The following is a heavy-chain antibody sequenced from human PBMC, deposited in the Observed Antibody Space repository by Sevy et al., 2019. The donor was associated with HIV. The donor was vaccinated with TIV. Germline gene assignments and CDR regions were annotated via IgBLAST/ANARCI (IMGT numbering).Heavy chain of an antibody. CDR2: IWYDGSNK. V-gene: IGHV3-33*01. J-gene: IGHJ4*02. CDR3: ARGWEEMAPCFDY. CDR1: GFTFSSYG. D-gene: IGHD1-26*01. Sequence: GESLNISCAASGFTFSSYGMHWVRQAPGKGLEWVAVIWYDGSNKYYADSVKGRFTISRDNSKNTLYLQMNSLRAEDTAVYYCARGWEEMAPCFDYWGQGTLVTVSS.